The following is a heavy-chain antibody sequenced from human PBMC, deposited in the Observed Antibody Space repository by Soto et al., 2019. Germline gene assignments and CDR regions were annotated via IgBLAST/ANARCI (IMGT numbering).Heavy chain of an antibody. CDR3: AIGKQFSHFHGVNV. V-gene: IGHV3-30*03. Sequence: QAQLVESGGGVVQPGTSLRLSCTASGFTFSSYAMHWVRQAPGKGLEWVAVISFDENTIYYVDSVKGRFTISRDNSQNTLFLQMNILRTEDTAVYYCAIGKQFSHFHGVNVWGQGTTVIVSS. J-gene: IGHJ6*02. D-gene: IGHD4-4*01. CDR2: ISFDENTI. CDR1: GFTFSSYA.